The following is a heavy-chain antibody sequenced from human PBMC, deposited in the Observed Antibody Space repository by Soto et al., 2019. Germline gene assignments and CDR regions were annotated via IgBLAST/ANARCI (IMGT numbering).Heavy chain of an antibody. V-gene: IGHV3-15*01. CDR3: TTYYYGSGSYYSYYYYYMDV. D-gene: IGHD3-10*01. J-gene: IGHJ6*03. CDR2: IKSKTDGGTT. Sequence: VQLVESGGGLVKPGGSLRLSCAASGFTFSNAWMSWVSQAPGKGLEWVGRIKSKTDGGTTDYAAPVKGSFTISRDDSKDTLSLQMNSLKTEDTAVYYCTTYYYGSGSYYSYYYYYMDVWGKGTTVTVSS. CDR1: GFTFSNAW.